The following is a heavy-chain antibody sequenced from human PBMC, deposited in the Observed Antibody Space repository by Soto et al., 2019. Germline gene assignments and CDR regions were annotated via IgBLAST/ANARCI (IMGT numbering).Heavy chain of an antibody. J-gene: IGHJ5*02. CDR1: GFTFSSYA. Sequence: PGGSLRLSCAASGFTFSSYAMSWVRQAPGKGLEWVSAISGSGGSTYYADSVKGRFTISRDNSKNTLYLQMNSLRAEDTAVYYCAKDLNNWNYVGWFDPWGQGTLVTVYS. V-gene: IGHV3-23*01. D-gene: IGHD1-7*01. CDR2: ISGSGGST. CDR3: AKDLNNWNYVGWFDP.